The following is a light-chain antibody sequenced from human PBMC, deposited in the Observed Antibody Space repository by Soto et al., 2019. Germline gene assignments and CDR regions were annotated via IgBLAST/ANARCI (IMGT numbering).Light chain of an antibody. CDR2: LNSDGSH. J-gene: IGLJ2*01. V-gene: IGLV4-69*01. Sequence: QSVLTQSPSASASLGASVKLTCTLSSGHISYAIAWHQQQPEKGPRYLMKLNSDGSHSKGDGIPDRFSGSSSGAERYLTISSLQSEDEDDYYCQTWSADIVVFGGGTQLTV. CDR1: SGHISYA. CDR3: QTWSADIVV.